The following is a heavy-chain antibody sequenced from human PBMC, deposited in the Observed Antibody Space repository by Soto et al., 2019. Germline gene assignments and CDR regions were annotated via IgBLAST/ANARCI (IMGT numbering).Heavy chain of an antibody. CDR3: AVVSGKAGGVRFLEWLPYYYFDY. D-gene: IGHD3-3*01. CDR1: GGSFSGYY. V-gene: IGHV4-34*01. CDR2: INHSGST. Sequence: PSETLSLTCAVYGGSFSGYYWSWIRQPPGKGLEWIGEINHSGSTNYNPSLKSRVTISVDTSKNQFSLKLSSVTAADTAVYYCAVVSGKAGGVRFLEWLPYYYFDYWGQGTLVTVSS. J-gene: IGHJ4*02.